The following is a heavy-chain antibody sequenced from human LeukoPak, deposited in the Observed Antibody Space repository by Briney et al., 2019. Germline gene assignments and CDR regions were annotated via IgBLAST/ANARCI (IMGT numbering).Heavy chain of an antibody. J-gene: IGHJ4*02. D-gene: IGHD3-3*01. CDR3: ARISDFWSGWIDY. Sequence: PSGTLSLTCAVYGGSFSGYYWSWIRQPPGKGLEWIGGINHSGSTNYNPSLTSRVTISVDTSKNQFSLKLSSVTAPDTAVYYCARISDFWSGWIDYWGQGTLVTVSS. V-gene: IGHV4-34*01. CDR1: GGSFSGYY. CDR2: INHSGST.